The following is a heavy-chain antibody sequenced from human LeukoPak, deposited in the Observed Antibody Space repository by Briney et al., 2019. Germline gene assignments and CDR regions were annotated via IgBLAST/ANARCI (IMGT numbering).Heavy chain of an antibody. CDR1: GGSISGSGYY. D-gene: IGHD5-18*01. V-gene: IGHV4-39*07. CDR3: ARGGGIQLWLQFPQAQVWVY. J-gene: IGHJ4*02. CDR2: LYYTGTT. Sequence: PSETLSLTCTVSGGSISGSGYYWAWVRQPPGKGLEWIGTLYYTGTTYYNPSLKSRVTISVDTSQTQFSLKLTSVTAADTAVYYCARGGGIQLWLQFPQAQVWVYWGQGTLVTVSS.